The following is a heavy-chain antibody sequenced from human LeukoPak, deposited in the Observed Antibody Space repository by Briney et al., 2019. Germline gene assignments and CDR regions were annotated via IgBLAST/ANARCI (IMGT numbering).Heavy chain of an antibody. V-gene: IGHV3-48*01. CDR3: ARQIYSYYYDISGPYYYYYMDV. CDR2: ISSSSSTI. J-gene: IGHJ6*03. Sequence: GGSLRLSCAASGFTFSSYSMNWVRQAPGKGLEWVSYISSSSSTIYYADSVKGRFTISRDNAKNSLYLQMNSLRAEDTAVYYCARQIYSYYYDISGPYYYYYMDVWGKGTTVTISS. D-gene: IGHD3-22*01. CDR1: GFTFSSYS.